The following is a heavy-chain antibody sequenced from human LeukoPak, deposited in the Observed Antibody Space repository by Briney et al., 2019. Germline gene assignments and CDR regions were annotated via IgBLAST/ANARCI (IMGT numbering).Heavy chain of an antibody. CDR2: ISTYSGNT. Sequence: ASVKVSCKASGYTFGSYGISWVRLAPGQGLEWMGWISTYSGNTNYAQNLQGRVTMTTDTSTSTAYMELRSLRSDDTAVYYCVRDRSRGTYYNCWGQGTLVTVSS. V-gene: IGHV1-18*01. J-gene: IGHJ4*02. CDR3: VRDRSRGTYYNC. D-gene: IGHD1-26*01. CDR1: GYTFGSYG.